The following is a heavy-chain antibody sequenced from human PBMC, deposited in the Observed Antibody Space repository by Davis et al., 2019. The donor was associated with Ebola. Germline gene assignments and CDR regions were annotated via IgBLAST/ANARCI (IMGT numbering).Heavy chain of an antibody. Sequence: ASVKVSCKASGFTLMDYYMHWVRQAPGQGPEWMGWISLNSGSTKYSHKFQGRVTMTRDTSISTAHMELSGLRSDDTAVYYCARDDKVMHFDYWGQGTLVTVSS. V-gene: IGHV1-2*02. D-gene: IGHD3-16*01. J-gene: IGHJ4*02. CDR3: ARDDKVMHFDY. CDR2: ISLNSGST. CDR1: GFTLMDYY.